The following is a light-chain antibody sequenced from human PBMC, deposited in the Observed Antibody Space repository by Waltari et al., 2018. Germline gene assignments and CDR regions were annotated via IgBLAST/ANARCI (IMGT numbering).Light chain of an antibody. V-gene: IGKV1-27*01. Sequence: QMTQSPSSLSASVGDRVTITCRASQGIDNFLAWYQQKPGKAPRLLIYGAFTLQSGAPSRFSGSMSGTDFTLTLSDLQPDDVATYYCQRYDSVPRTFGQGTKVEI. CDR2: GAF. CDR1: QGIDNF. J-gene: IGKJ1*01. CDR3: QRYDSVPRT.